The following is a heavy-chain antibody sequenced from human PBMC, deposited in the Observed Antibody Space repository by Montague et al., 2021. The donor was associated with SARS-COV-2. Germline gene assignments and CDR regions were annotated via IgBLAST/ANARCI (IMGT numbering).Heavy chain of an antibody. CDR2: ISYSGSP. Sequence: TLSLTCTVSGGSISSGGYYWSWIRQHPGKGLEWIGYISYSGSPSYNPSLKSRVTLSVDTSKNQFSLRLSSVTAADTAVYYCARASGKKTIFGVVISYFDYWGQGTLVTVSS. D-gene: IGHD3-3*01. CDR3: ARASGKKTIFGVVISYFDY. V-gene: IGHV4-31*03. J-gene: IGHJ4*02. CDR1: GGSISSGGYY.